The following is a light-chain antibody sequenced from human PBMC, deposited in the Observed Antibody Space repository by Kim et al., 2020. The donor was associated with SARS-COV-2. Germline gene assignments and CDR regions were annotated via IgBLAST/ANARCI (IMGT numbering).Light chain of an antibody. J-gene: IGKJ5*01. V-gene: IGKV3-20*01. CDR3: QQYARAPYT. CDR1: HSVSGNY. Sequence: PGERATLSCRASHSVSGNYLAWYQQKPGQAPRVFIYGVSRRATGIPDRFSGSGSGTEFTLTISRLEPEDFAMYYCQQYARAPYTFGQGTRLEIK. CDR2: GVS.